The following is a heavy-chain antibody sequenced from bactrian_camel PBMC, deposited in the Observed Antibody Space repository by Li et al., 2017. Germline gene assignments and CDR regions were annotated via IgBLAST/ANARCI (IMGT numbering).Heavy chain of an antibody. Sequence: HVQLVESGGGPVQAGGSLRLSCAASGYRFRPYCMGWFRQVPGKEHEGVAAIDSDGSTSYADSVKGQFTINRDIVESTLYLRMNRLRAEDSAMYYCAADRRYYGGKMSIGLGARGPRSP. CDR2: IDSDGST. CDR1: GYRFRPYC. J-gene: IGHJ4*01. D-gene: IGHD1*01. V-gene: IGHV3S26*01. CDR3: AADRRYYGGKMSIGL.